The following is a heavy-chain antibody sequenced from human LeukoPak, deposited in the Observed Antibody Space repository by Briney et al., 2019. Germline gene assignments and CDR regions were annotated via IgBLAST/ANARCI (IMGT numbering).Heavy chain of an antibody. V-gene: IGHV3-20*04. J-gene: IGHJ1*01. Sequence: PGGSLRLSCVASGFTFDDYGMSWVRQSPGKGLEWVSGINWNGGSPGYADSVKGRFTSSRDDAKNSLFLRMNSLRAEDTALYYCVRDDYGDYLEYIQHWGQGTLVIVSS. CDR3: VRDDYGDYLEYIQH. D-gene: IGHD4-17*01. CDR2: INWNGGSP. CDR1: GFTFDDYG.